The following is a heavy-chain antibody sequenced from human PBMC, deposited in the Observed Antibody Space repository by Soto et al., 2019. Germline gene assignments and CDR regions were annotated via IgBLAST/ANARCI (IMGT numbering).Heavy chain of an antibody. CDR1: VFTFSSYA. Sequence: GGALRLSCAASVFTFSSYAMSWVRQAPGKGLEWVSAISGSGGSTYYADSVKGRFTISRDNSKNTLYLQMNSLRAEDTAVYYCAKDLTHMDVRPVNNWFDPWGQGTLVTVSS. CDR2: ISGSGGST. V-gene: IGHV3-23*01. J-gene: IGHJ5*02. CDR3: AKDLTHMDVRPVNNWFDP. D-gene: IGHD7-27*01.